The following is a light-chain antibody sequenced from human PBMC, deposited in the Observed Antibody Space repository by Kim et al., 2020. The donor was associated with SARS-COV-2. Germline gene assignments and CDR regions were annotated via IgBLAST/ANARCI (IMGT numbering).Light chain of an antibody. CDR3: QQRSNWPT. Sequence: LSPGERATLPCRASQSVSSYLAWYQQNPGQAPRLLIYDASNRATGIPARFSGSGSGTDFTLTISSLEPEDFAVYYCQQRSNWPTFGPGTKVDIK. J-gene: IGKJ3*01. CDR2: DAS. V-gene: IGKV3-11*01. CDR1: QSVSSY.